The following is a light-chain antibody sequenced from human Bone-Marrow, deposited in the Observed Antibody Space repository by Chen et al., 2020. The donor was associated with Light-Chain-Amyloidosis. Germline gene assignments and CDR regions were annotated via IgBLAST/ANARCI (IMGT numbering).Light chain of an antibody. CDR3: GTWDSGLSAVV. V-gene: IGLV1-51*01. Sequence: QSVLTQPPSVSAAPGQKVTISCSGSSSNLGNDYVSWYQQLPGTAPKILIYDNNKRPSGMPDRFSGSKSGTSATLGITGLQTGEEADYYCGTWDSGLSAVVFGGGTKLTVL. CDR2: DNN. CDR1: SSNLGNDY. J-gene: IGLJ2*01.